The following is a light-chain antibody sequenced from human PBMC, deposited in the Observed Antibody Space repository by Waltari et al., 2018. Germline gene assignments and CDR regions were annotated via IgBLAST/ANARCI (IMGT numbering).Light chain of an antibody. V-gene: IGKV1-39*01. J-gene: IGKJ1*01. CDR2: AAS. CDR1: QNISDY. Sequence: DIQMTQSPPSLSAFVGDRVVITCRASQNISDYLNWYQQKPGKAPKLLIYAASSLQTVVPSRFSGSGSGTDFTLTISGLQPEDIATYYCQQSYSTWTFGQGTKVELK. CDR3: QQSYSTWT.